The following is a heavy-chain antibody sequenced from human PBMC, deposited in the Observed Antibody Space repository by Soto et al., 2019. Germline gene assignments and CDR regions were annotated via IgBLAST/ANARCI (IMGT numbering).Heavy chain of an antibody. CDR3: AHSDFEWLEAFHY. J-gene: IGHJ4*02. CDR2: IYWDDEK. D-gene: IGHD3-9*01. V-gene: IGHV2-5*02. CDR1: GFSLSSTGVG. Sequence: QITLQESGPLLVKPSQTLTLTSTFSGFSLSSTGVGVGWFRQPPGKALEWLAIIYWDDEKRYSPSLRSRLTITKDTSNDQVVLTVTNIDPLDTARYYCAHSDFEWLEAFHYWGQGALVTVSS.